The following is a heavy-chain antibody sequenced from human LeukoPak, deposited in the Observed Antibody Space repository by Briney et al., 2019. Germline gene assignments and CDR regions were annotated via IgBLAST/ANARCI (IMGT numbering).Heavy chain of an antibody. CDR3: AREGYDFWSGYLRTNWFDP. J-gene: IGHJ5*02. CDR2: INRSGST. Sequence: GSLSLSCAASGFTFSDYYMSWIRQAPGKGLEWIGEINRSGSTNYNPSLKSRVTISVDTSKNQFSLKLSSVTAADTAVYYCAREGYDFWSGYLRTNWFDPWGQGTLVTVSS. CDR1: GFTFSDYY. D-gene: IGHD3-3*01. V-gene: IGHV4-34*01.